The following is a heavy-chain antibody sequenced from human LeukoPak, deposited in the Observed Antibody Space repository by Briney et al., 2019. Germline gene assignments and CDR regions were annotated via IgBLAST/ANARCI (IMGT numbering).Heavy chain of an antibody. CDR1: GFTFTNAW. V-gene: IGHV3-15*01. CDR3: TTAPYYYGSGSPFDY. J-gene: IGHJ4*02. CDR2: FKSKTDGGTT. D-gene: IGHD3-10*01. Sequence: KPGGSLRLSCAASGFTFTNAWMNWVRQAPGKGLEWVGRFKSKTDGGTTDHAAPVKGRFSISRDGSRNTLYLQMNSLKIEDTAVYYCTTAPYYYGSGSPFDYWGQGTLVTVSS.